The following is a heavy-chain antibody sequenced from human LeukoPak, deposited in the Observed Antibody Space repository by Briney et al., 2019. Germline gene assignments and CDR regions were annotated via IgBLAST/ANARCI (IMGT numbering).Heavy chain of an antibody. CDR1: GYTLTELS. Sequence: ASVKVSCTVSGYTLTELSMHWVRQAPGKGLEWMGGFDPEDGETIYAQKFQGRVTMTEDTSTDTAYMELSSLRSEDTAVYYCATLGGRFGESFDYWGQGTLVTVSS. V-gene: IGHV1-24*01. CDR2: FDPEDGET. CDR3: ATLGGRFGESFDY. D-gene: IGHD3-10*01. J-gene: IGHJ4*02.